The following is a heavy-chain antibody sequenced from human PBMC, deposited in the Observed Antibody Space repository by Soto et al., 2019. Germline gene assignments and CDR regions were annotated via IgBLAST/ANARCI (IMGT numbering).Heavy chain of an antibody. J-gene: IGHJ3*02. V-gene: IGHV3-9*01. D-gene: IGHD2-15*01. CDR1: GFSFDDYT. CDR2: LSWNSGFS. CDR3: VKGGGTIVVTDAYDI. Sequence: EMLLVESGGGLVQPGRSLRLSCGGSGFSFDDYTMHWVRQAPGKGPACVASLSWNSGFSGYADSVKGRITISRDNAKSSMHVQMNNHCTAETALYYCVKGGGTIVVTDAYDIWGQGTMVTVSS.